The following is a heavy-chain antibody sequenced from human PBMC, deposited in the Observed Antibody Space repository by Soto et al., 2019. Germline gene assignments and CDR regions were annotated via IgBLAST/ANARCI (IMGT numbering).Heavy chain of an antibody. J-gene: IGHJ5*02. Sequence: PGGSLRLSCAASGFTFSSYAMSWVRQAPGKGLEWVSAISGSGGSTYYADSVKGRFTVSRDNSKSTVYLQMNSLTPEDTAVYYCAREASVAALNWFDPWGQGTLVTVSS. D-gene: IGHD6-6*01. CDR1: GFTFSSYA. V-gene: IGHV3-23*01. CDR2: ISGSGGST. CDR3: AREASVAALNWFDP.